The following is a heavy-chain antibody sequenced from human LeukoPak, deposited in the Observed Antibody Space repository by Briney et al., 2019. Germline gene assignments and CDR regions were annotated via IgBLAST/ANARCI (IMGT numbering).Heavy chain of an antibody. D-gene: IGHD6-19*01. J-gene: IGHJ3*02. CDR1: GFTFDDYA. V-gene: IGHV3-9*01. CDR3: AKDFGRVAEPLAGDAFDI. Sequence: PGRSLRLSCAASGFTFDDYAMHWVRQAPGKGLEWVSGISWNSGSIGYADSVKGRFTISRDNSKNTLYLQMNSLRAEDTAVYYCAKDFGRVAEPLAGDAFDIWGQGTMVTVSS. CDR2: ISWNSGSI.